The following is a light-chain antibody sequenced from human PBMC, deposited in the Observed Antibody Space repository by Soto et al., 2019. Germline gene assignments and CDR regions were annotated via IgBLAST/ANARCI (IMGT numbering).Light chain of an antibody. J-gene: IGKJ4*01. CDR3: QQRNDWPLT. CDR1: RTVTSN. V-gene: IGKV3-15*01. CDR2: DAS. Sequence: EIVMTQSPATLAVSPGERATLSCRASRTVTSNLAWYQQRPGQAPRLLIYDASTRATYIPARFSGGGSGTEFTLTIGSLQSEDFAVYYCQQRNDWPLTFGGGTKVDIK.